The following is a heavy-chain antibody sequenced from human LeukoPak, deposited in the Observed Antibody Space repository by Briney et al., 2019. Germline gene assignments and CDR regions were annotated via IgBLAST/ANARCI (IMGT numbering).Heavy chain of an antibody. D-gene: IGHD2-21*01. J-gene: IGHJ6*04. Sequence: ASVKVSCKASGYTFTGYYMHWVRQAPGQGLEWMGWINPNSGGTNYAQKFQGRVTMTRDTSISAAYMELSRLRSDDTAVYYCASNSYYYYYGMDVWGKGTTVTVSS. CDR2: INPNSGGT. CDR1: GYTFTGYY. CDR3: ASNSYYYYYGMDV. V-gene: IGHV1-2*02.